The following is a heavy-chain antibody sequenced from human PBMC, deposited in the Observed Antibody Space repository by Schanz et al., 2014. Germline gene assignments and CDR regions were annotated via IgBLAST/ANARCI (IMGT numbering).Heavy chain of an antibody. J-gene: IGHJ6*02. CDR1: GGTFSSFA. CDR2: IIPILDIT. V-gene: IGHV1-69*04. D-gene: IGHD4-17*01. Sequence: QVQLVQSGAEVKKPGSSVKVSCKASGGTFSSFAIFWVRQAPGQGLEWMGTIIPILDITNYAQKFQGRVTMTTDTSTSTVYMELRSLTSDDSAVYYCARTPTVTLKFSMDVWGQGTTVSVSS. CDR3: ARTPTVTLKFSMDV.